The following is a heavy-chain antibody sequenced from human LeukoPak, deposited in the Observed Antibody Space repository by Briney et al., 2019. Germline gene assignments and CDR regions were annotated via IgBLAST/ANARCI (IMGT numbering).Heavy chain of an antibody. J-gene: IGHJ3*02. CDR2: IGSRSTYT. D-gene: IGHD1-7*01. V-gene: IGHV3-21*01. CDR1: GFTFSSYS. Sequence: GGSLRLSCAASGFTFSSYSMNWVRQAPGKGLEWVSSIGSRSTYTYSADSVKGRFTISRDNAKNSLYLQMNSLRAGDTAVYYCARGGLNFDAFDIWGQGTMVTVSS. CDR3: ARGGLNFDAFDI.